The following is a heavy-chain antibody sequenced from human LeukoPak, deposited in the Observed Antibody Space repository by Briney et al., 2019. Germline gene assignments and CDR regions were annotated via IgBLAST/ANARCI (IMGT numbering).Heavy chain of an antibody. J-gene: IGHJ4*02. V-gene: IGHV3-30-3*01. CDR1: GFTFSTYA. Sequence: HPGGSLRLSCAASGFTFSTYAMHWVRQAPGKGLEWVAVISYDGSHKYYADSVKGRFTISRDNSKNMLELQMNSLTTEDTAVYYCTREVWYDALSFGYWGQGTLVSVSS. D-gene: IGHD2-15*01. CDR3: TREVWYDALSFGY. CDR2: ISYDGSHK.